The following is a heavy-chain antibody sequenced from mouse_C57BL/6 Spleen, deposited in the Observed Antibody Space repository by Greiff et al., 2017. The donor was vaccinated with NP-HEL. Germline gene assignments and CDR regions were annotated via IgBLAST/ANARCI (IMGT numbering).Heavy chain of an antibody. V-gene: IGHV2-9*02. Sequence: VQLQESGPGLVAPSQSLSITCTVSGFSLTSYGVHWVRQPPGKGLEWLGVIWAGGSTNYNSALKSRLSLSKDNSKSQVFLKMNSLQTDEKAMKYCDRREERWGQGTTLTVSS. CDR2: IWAGGST. J-gene: IGHJ2*01. CDR3: DRREER. CDR1: GFSLTSYG.